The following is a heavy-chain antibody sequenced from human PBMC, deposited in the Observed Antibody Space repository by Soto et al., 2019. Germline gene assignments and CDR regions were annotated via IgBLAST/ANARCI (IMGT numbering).Heavy chain of an antibody. Sequence: ASVKVSCKASGYTFTSYDINWARQATGQGLEWMGWMNPNSGNTGYAQKFQGRVTMTRNTSISTAYMELSSLRSEDTAVYYCARGPYYDFWSGYSLGYWFDPWGQGTLVTVSS. V-gene: IGHV1-8*01. CDR1: GYTFTSYD. CDR3: ARGPYYDFWSGYSLGYWFDP. J-gene: IGHJ5*02. D-gene: IGHD3-3*01. CDR2: MNPNSGNT.